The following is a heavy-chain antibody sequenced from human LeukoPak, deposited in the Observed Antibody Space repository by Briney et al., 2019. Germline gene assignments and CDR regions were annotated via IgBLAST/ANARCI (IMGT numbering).Heavy chain of an antibody. CDR3: ARQGARSGSYFDY. CDR2: IYYSGST. Sequence: PSETLPLTCTVSGGSISSYYWSWIRQPPGKGLEWIGYIYYSGSTNYNPSLKSRVTISVDTSKNQFSLKLSSVTAADTAVYYCARQGARSGSYFDYWGQGTLVTVSS. CDR1: GGSISSYY. V-gene: IGHV4-59*08. J-gene: IGHJ4*02. D-gene: IGHD3-10*01.